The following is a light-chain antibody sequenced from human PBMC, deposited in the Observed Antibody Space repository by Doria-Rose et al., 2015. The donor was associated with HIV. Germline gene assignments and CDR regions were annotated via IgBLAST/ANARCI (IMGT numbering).Light chain of an antibody. V-gene: IGKV4-1*01. CDR1: QSLLYTSKNY. Sequence: DIQVTQSPESLGMSLGERATLNCKSNQSLLYTSKNYLAWYQQKPGQPTKLLIYWASTRQSGVTARFSGSGSGTDFTLTISSLEAEDVAVYYCQQYYDTPSFGPGTTVDIK. CDR2: WAS. CDR3: QQYYDTPS. J-gene: IGKJ3*01.